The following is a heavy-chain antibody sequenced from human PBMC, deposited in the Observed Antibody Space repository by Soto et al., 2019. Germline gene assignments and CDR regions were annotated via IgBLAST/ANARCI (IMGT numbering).Heavy chain of an antibody. CDR3: ARGYYYDSSGPLDY. J-gene: IGHJ4*02. CDR1: GYTFTSYG. D-gene: IGHD3-22*01. Sequence: ASVKVSCKASGYTFTSYGISWVRQAPGRGLEWMGWISAYNGNTNYAQKLQGRVTMTTDASTSTAYMELRSLRSDDTAVYYCARGYYYDSSGPLDYWGQGTLVTVSS. CDR2: ISAYNGNT. V-gene: IGHV1-18*01.